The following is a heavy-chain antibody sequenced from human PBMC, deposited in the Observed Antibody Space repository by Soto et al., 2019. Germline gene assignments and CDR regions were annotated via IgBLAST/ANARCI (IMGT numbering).Heavy chain of an antibody. D-gene: IGHD3-22*01. V-gene: IGHV4-31*03. CDR1: GGSISSGGYY. CDR3: ARAWDYYDSSSYSL. CDR2: IYYSGST. Sequence: TSETLSLTCTVSGGSISSGGYYWSWIRQHPGKGLEWIGYIYYSGSTYYNPSLKSRVTISVDTSKNQFPLKLSSVTAADTAVYYCARAWDYYDSSSYSLWGQGTLVTVSS. J-gene: IGHJ4*02.